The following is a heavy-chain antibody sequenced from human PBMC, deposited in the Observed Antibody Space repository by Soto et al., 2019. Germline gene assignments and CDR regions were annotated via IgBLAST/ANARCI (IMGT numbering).Heavy chain of an antibody. Sequence: EVQLSESGGGWVQPGGSLRLSCSASGFIFASYAMSWVRQAPGKGLEWVSVISGSAGTTDYAGSVTGRFTISRDNSKNTLYLHMHSLKGEDTAVYYCAKNGPAYADAFDYWGQGTRVTVSS. V-gene: IGHV3-23*01. CDR2: ISGSAGTT. CDR3: AKNGPAYADAFDY. D-gene: IGHD2-8*01. J-gene: IGHJ3*01. CDR1: GFIFASYA.